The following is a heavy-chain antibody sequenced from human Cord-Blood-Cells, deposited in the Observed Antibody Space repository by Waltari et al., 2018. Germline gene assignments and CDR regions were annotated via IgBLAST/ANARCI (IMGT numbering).Heavy chain of an antibody. J-gene: IGHJ4*02. D-gene: IGHD3-16*01. V-gene: IGHV4-34*01. CDR2: INHSGNT. Sequence: QVQLQQWGAGLLKPSETLSLTCAGYGGSFRGYHLSWIRQPPGKVLEWIGEINHSGNTNYNPSLKSRVTISVDTSKNQFSLKLSSVTAADTAVYYCARGWGRTGIDYWGQGTLVTVSS. CDR1: GGSFRGYH. CDR3: ARGWGRTGIDY.